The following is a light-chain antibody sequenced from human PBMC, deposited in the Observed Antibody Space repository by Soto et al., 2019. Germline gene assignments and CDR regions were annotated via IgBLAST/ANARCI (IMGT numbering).Light chain of an antibody. CDR2: GAS. J-gene: IGKJ1*01. V-gene: IGKV3-15*01. Sequence: EIVMTQSPATLSVSPGERATLSCRASQSVSSNLAWYQQKPGQAPRLLIYGASTRVTGIPARFSGGGSGTEFTLTFSSLQSEDFAVYYCQQYNNWPGTFGQGTKVEIK. CDR1: QSVSSN. CDR3: QQYNNWPGT.